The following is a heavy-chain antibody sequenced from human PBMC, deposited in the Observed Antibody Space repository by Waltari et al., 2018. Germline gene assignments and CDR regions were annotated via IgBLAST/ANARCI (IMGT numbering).Heavy chain of an antibody. J-gene: IGHJ4*02. CDR2: INHSGST. Sequence: QVQLQQWGAGLLKPSETLSLTCAVYGGSFSGYYWSWIRQPPGKGLEWIGEINHSGSTNYNPSLKSRVTISVDTSKNQFSLKLSSVTAADTAVYYCARVDWLLQYYFDYWGQGTLVTVSS. V-gene: IGHV4-34*01. D-gene: IGHD3-9*01. CDR3: ARVDWLLQYYFDY. CDR1: GGSFSGYY.